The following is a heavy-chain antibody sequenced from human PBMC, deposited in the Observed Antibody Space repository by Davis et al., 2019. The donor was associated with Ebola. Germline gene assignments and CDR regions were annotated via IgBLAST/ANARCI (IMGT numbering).Heavy chain of an antibody. CDR2: INPNSGGT. Sequence: ASVKVSCKASGYTFTSYTMQWVRQAPGQGLEWMGWINPNSGGTNYAQKFQGWVTMTRDTSTSTVYMELSSLRSEDTAVYYCARVGTTVTTYDYWGQGTLVTVSS. CDR1: GYTFTSYT. J-gene: IGHJ4*02. D-gene: IGHD4-17*01. V-gene: IGHV1-2*04. CDR3: ARVGTTVTTYDY.